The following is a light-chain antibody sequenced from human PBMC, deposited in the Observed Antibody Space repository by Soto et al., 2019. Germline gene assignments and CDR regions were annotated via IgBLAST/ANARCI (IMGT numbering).Light chain of an antibody. CDR2: DVT. J-gene: IGLJ1*01. CDR1: SSDVGGYNY. CDR3: SSYTSSSTYV. Sequence: QAVLTQPASVSGSPGQSITISCTGTSSDVGGYNYVSWYQQHPGEAPKLMIYDVTNRPSGVSNRFSGSKSGNTASLTISGLQAEDEADYYCSSYTSSSTYVFATGTKLTVL. V-gene: IGLV2-14*03.